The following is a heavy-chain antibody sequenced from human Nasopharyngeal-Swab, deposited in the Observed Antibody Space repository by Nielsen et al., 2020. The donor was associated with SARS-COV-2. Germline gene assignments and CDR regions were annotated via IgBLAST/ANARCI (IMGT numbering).Heavy chain of an antibody. D-gene: IGHD3-10*01. CDR2: IYSGGST. V-gene: IGHV3-53*01. CDR3: ARDPGSYYFDF. Sequence: GESLKISCAVSGFTFSYYNMTWVRQAPGKGLQWVSVIYSGGSTYYADSVKGRFTISRDNSKNMVYLQMNSLRAEDTAVYYCARDPGSYYFDFWGQGTLVTVSS. J-gene: IGHJ4*02. CDR1: GFTFSYYN.